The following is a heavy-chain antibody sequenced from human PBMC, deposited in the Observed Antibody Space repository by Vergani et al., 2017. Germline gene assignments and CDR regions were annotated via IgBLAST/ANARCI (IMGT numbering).Heavy chain of an antibody. CDR2: IHPADSDT. CDR3: ARRYGRDCSGSKYFDY. V-gene: IGHV5-51*01. Sequence: EVQLVQSGAEVKTPGASLKISCQISGYSFTHYWIGWVRQMPGKGLEWMGIIHPADSDTRYSPSFPVQVTISVDKSISTAYLQRSSLRASDSAMYYCARRYGRDCSGSKYFDYGGQGTLVTVSS. D-gene: IGHD1-26*01. J-gene: IGHJ4*02. CDR1: GYSFTHYW.